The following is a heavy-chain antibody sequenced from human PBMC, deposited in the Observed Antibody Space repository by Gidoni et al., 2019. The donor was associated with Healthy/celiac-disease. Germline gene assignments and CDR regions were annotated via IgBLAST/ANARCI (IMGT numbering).Heavy chain of an antibody. J-gene: IGHJ6*02. CDR2: INPNSGGT. D-gene: IGHD3-10*01. Sequence: QVQLVQSGAEVKKPGASVKVSCKASGYTFTGSYMHWGRQAPGQGLEWMGWINPNSGGTNYAQKFQGRVTMTRDTSISTAYMELSRLRSDDTAVYYCANSVRVIGSGTLKGYYYGMDVWGQGTTVTVSS. V-gene: IGHV1-2*02. CDR1: GYTFTGSY. CDR3: ANSVRVIGSGTLKGYYYGMDV.